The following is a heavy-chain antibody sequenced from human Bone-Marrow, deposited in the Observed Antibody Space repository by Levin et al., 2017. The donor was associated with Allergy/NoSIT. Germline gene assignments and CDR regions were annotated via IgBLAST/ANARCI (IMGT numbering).Heavy chain of an antibody. J-gene: IGHJ4*02. CDR2: IKSKTDGGTT. V-gene: IGHV3-15*01. Sequence: GESLKISCAASGFTFSNAWMSWVRQAPGKGLEWVGRIKSKTDGGTTDYAAPVKGRFTISRDDSKNTLYLQMNSLKTEDTAVYYCTTLDYYGSGSYGFDYWGQGTLVTVSS. CDR3: TTLDYYGSGSYGFDY. D-gene: IGHD3-10*01. CDR1: GFTFSNAW.